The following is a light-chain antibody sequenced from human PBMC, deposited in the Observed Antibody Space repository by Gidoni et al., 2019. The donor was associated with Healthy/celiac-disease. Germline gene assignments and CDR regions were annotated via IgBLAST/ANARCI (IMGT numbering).Light chain of an antibody. J-gene: IGKJ4*01. CDR3: QQRSNWLSLT. CDR1: QSVSSY. Sequence: ELVLTQSPATLSLSPGERATLSCRASQSVSSYLAWYQQKPGQAPRLLIYDASNRATGIPARFSGSGSGTDFTLTISSLEPEDFAVYYCQQRSNWLSLTFGGGTKVEIK. CDR2: DAS. V-gene: IGKV3-11*01.